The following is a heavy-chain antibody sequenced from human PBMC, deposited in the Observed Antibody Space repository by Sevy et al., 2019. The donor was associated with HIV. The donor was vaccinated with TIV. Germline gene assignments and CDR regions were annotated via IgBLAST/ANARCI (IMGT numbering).Heavy chain of an antibody. J-gene: IGHJ5*02. Sequence: GGSLRLSCKASGFSFTDFWRQWVRQVPGKGLEWVANINQDGSEMYYVDSVKGRFTISRDNAESALCLQMHGLRAEDAATYFCARRYVDPWGQGTVVTVSS. V-gene: IGHV3-7*01. D-gene: IGHD3-16*01. CDR1: GFSFTDFW. CDR2: INQDGSEM. CDR3: ARRYVDP.